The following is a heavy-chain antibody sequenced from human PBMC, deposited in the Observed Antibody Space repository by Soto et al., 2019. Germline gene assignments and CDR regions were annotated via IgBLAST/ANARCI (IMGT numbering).Heavy chain of an antibody. V-gene: IGHV1-8*01. CDR2: MNPNSGNT. Sequence: ASVKVSCKASGYTFTSYDINWVRQATGQGLEWMGWMNPNSGNTGYAQKFQGRVTMTRNTSISTAYMELSSLRSEDTAVYYCARWGGDCSSTSCYSYYYGMDVWGQGTTVTVSS. CDR1: GYTFTSYD. D-gene: IGHD2-2*01. J-gene: IGHJ6*02. CDR3: ARWGGDCSSTSCYSYYYGMDV.